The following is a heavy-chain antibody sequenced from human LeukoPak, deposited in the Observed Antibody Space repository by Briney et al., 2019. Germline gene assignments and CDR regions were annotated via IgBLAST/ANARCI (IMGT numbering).Heavy chain of an antibody. CDR3: VRDVAYDFRNPYRYFQH. CDR1: GFTFSSYA. J-gene: IGHJ1*01. D-gene: IGHD3-3*01. CDR2: ISGSGGST. Sequence: GGPLRLSCAASGFTFSSYAMSWVRQAPGKGLEWVPAISGSGGSTYYADSVKGRFTISRDNSKNTLYLQMKSLRAEDTAVYYCVRDVAYDFRNPYRYFQHWGQGTLVTVSS. V-gene: IGHV3-23*01.